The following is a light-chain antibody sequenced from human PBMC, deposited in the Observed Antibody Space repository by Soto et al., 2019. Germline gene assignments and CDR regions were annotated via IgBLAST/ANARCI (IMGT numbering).Light chain of an antibody. CDR3: QQYGSSPLT. V-gene: IGKV3-20*01. Sequence: EIVLTQSPGTLSLSPRERATLSCRASQSVSSSYLAWYQQKPDQAPRLLIYGASSRATGIPERFSGSGSGTDFTLTISRLEPEDFAVYYCQQYGSSPLTFGGGTKLEIK. CDR2: GAS. J-gene: IGKJ4*01. CDR1: QSVSSSY.